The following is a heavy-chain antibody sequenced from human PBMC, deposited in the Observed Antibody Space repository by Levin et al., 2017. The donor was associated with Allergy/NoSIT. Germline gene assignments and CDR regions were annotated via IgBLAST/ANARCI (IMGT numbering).Heavy chain of an antibody. CDR1: GFTFRNSA. Sequence: LSLPCAASGFTFRNSAMHWVRPAPGKGLEWVAVISSDGNDKHYADSVKGRFTISRDNSKSTVYLQMSSLRAEDTAVFFCAKDLKIAAADYYFDCWGQGTLVTVSS. CDR3: AKDLKIAAADYYFDC. D-gene: IGHD6-13*01. V-gene: IGHV3-30*18. J-gene: IGHJ4*02. CDR2: ISSDGNDK.